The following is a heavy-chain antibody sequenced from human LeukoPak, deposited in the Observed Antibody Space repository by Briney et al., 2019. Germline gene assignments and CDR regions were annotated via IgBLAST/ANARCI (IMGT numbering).Heavy chain of an antibody. D-gene: IGHD6-19*01. J-gene: IGHJ6*02. CDR3: AGVKQWLVGRDSSYYGMDV. Sequence: PSETLSLTCVVYGGSFSGYYWSWIRQPPGEGLEWIGEINHSGSTNYNPSLKSRITTSVDTSKNQFSLKLSSVTAADTAVYYCAGVKQWLVGRDSSYYGMDVWGQGTTVTVSS. CDR2: INHSGST. CDR1: GGSFSGYY. V-gene: IGHV4-34*01.